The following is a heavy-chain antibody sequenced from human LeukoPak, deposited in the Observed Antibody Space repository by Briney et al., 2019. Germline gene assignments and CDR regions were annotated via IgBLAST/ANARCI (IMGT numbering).Heavy chain of an antibody. CDR1: GFTFSSYE. CDR3: AIGPSGSYWGRDY. V-gene: IGHV3-48*03. CDR2: ISSSGSTI. Sequence: GGSLRLSCAASGFTFSSYEMNWVRQAPGKGLEWVSYISSSGSTIYYADSVKGRFTISRDNSKNTLYLQMNSLRAEDTAVYYCAIGPSGSYWGRDYWGQGTLVTVSS. J-gene: IGHJ4*02. D-gene: IGHD1-26*01.